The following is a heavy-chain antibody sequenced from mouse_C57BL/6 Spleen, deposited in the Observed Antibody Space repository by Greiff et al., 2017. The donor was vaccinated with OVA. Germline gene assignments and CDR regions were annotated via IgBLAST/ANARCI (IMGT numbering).Heavy chain of an antibody. CDR2: INTSNGGT. Sequence: QVKLQQPGTDLVKPGASVKLSCTASGFTFTSYWMHWVKQRPGQGLEWIGNINTSNGGTNYNEKFKSKVTLTVDKSSSTAYMQLSSLTSVDSAVYYCAREGNYVSRALTGYAMDYWGQGTSVTVSS. CDR3: AREGNYVSRALTGYAMDY. D-gene: IGHD2-1*01. V-gene: IGHV1-53*01. J-gene: IGHJ4*01. CDR1: GFTFTSYW.